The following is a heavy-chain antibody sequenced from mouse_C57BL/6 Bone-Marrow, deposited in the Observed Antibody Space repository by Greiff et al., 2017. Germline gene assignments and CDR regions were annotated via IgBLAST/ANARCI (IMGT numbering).Heavy chain of an antibody. D-gene: IGHD2-1*01. Sequence: VQLQQSGAELVKPGASVKLSCKASGYTFTEYTIHWVKQRSGQGLEWIGWFYPGSGSIKYNEKFKDKATLTADKSSSTGYMELSRLTSEDSAVYFCARHEGGRYGNYRYFDVWGTGTTVTVSS. J-gene: IGHJ1*03. CDR1: GYTFTEYT. CDR2: FYPGSGSI. V-gene: IGHV1-62-2*01. CDR3: ARHEGGRYGNYRYFDV.